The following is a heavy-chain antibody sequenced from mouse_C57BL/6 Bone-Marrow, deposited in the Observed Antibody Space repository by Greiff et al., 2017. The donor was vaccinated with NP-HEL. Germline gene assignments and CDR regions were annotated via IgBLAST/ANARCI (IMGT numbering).Heavy chain of an antibody. CDR1: GYTFTSYW. J-gene: IGHJ4*01. Sequence: QVQLQQSGAELVKPGASVKLSCKASGYTFTSYWMQWVKQRPGQGLEWIGEIDPSDSYTNYNQKFKGKATLTVDTSSSTAYMQLSSLTSEDSAVYYCARDYGNYFYAMDYWGQGTSVTVSS. CDR3: ARDYGNYFYAMDY. V-gene: IGHV1-50*01. CDR2: IDPSDSYT. D-gene: IGHD2-1*01.